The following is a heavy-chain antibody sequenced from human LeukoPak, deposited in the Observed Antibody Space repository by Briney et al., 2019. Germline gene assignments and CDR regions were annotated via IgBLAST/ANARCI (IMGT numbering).Heavy chain of an antibody. D-gene: IGHD2-8*01. V-gene: IGHV1-46*01. CDR3: AREHMLYYFDY. CDR2: INPSGGST. J-gene: IGHJ4*02. CDR1: GYTFTSYY. Sequence: GASVKVPCKXSGYTFTSYYMHWVRQAPGQGLEWMGIINPSGGSTSYAQKFQGRVTMTRDTSTSTVYMELSSLRSEDTAVYYCAREHMLYYFDYWGQGTLVTVSS.